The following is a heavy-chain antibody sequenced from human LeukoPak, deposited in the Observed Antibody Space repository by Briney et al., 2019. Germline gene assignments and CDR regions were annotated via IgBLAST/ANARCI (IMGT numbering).Heavy chain of an antibody. J-gene: IGHJ6*03. D-gene: IGHD3-16*02. Sequence: GGSLRLSCEASGFTFNTYNMNWVRQAPGKRLEWVSSITSTSTYVFYADSVKGRFTISRDNAKNSLYLQMNSLRAEDTALYYCARVMRLGELSSSYYYYYMDVWGKGTTVTASS. CDR3: ARVMRLGELSSSYYYYYMDV. V-gene: IGHV3-21*04. CDR2: ITSTSTYV. CDR1: GFTFNTYN.